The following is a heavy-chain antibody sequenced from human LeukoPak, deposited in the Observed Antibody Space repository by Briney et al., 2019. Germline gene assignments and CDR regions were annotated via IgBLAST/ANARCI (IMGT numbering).Heavy chain of an antibody. D-gene: IGHD4-23*01. CDR2: IYSSGST. Sequence: SETQSLTCTVSGGSINSYYWSWIRQPAGKGLEWIGRIYSSGSTNYNPSLKSRVSMSVDTSKNQFSLKLTSVTAADTAVYYCARGGKATVVTIWGQGILVTVSS. J-gene: IGHJ4*02. CDR1: GGSINSYY. CDR3: ARGGKATVVTI. V-gene: IGHV4-4*07.